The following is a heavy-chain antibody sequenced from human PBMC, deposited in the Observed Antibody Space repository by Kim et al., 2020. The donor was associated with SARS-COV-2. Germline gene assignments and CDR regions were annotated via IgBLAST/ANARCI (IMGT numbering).Heavy chain of an antibody. CDR2: ISWDGGST. CDR3: AKDIAPHYYGSGSLFDY. CDR1: GFTFDDYA. Sequence: GGSLRLSCAASGFTFDDYAMHWVRQAPGKGLEWVSLISWDGGSTYYADSVKGRFTISRDNSKNSLYLQMNSLRAEDTALYYCAKDIAPHYYGSGSLFDYWGQGTLVTVSS. J-gene: IGHJ4*02. V-gene: IGHV3-43D*03. D-gene: IGHD3-10*01.